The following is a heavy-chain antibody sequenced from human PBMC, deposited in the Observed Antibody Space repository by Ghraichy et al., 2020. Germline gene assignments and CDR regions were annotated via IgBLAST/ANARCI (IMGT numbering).Heavy chain of an antibody. V-gene: IGHV3-48*02. CDR3: VHDSPPGVVGAFDN. CDR2: VGDDSSSK. CDR1: GFTFNSYS. Sequence: GGSLRLSCAASGFTFNSYSMRWVRQAPGKGPEWVSYVGDDSSSKRYADSVKGRFTISRDNAKNSLYLQMDSLRDEDTALYYCVHDSPPGVVGAFDNWGQGTLVIVSS. D-gene: IGHD1-26*01. J-gene: IGHJ4*02.